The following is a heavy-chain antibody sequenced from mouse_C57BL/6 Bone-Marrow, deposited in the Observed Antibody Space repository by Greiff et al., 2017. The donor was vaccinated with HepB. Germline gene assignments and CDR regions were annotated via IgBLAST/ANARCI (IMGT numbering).Heavy chain of an antibody. V-gene: IGHV5-17*01. Sequence: EVQLQESGGGLVKPGGSLKLSCAASGFTFSDYGMHWVRQAPEKGLAWVAYISSGSSTIYYADTVKGRFTISRDNAKNTLFLQMTSLRSEDTAMYYCARLRRAWFAYWGQGTRVTVSA. CDR3: ARLRRAWFAY. CDR1: GFTFSDYG. CDR2: ISSGSSTI. J-gene: IGHJ3*01. D-gene: IGHD2-4*01.